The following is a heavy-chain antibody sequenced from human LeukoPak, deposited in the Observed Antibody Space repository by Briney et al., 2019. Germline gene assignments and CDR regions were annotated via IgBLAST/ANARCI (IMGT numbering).Heavy chain of an antibody. V-gene: IGHV3-66*01. Sequence: GGSLRLSCAASGFTVSSNYMSWARQAPGKGLEWVSVIYSGGSTYYADSVKGRFTISRDNSKNTLYLQMNSLRAEDTAVYYCAREASNYYGMDVWGQGTTVTVSS. J-gene: IGHJ6*02. CDR3: AREASNYYGMDV. CDR1: GFTVSSNY. CDR2: IYSGGST.